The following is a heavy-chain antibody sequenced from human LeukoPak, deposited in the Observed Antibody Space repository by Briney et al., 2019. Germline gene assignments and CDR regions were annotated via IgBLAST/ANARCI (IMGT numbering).Heavy chain of an antibody. CDR3: AARRLWPRSNWFDP. J-gene: IGHJ5*02. V-gene: IGHV1-24*01. CDR1: VYTLTELS. D-gene: IGHD2-21*01. Sequence: ASVKVSCKVSVYTLTELSMHWVRQAPGKGLEWMGGFDPEDGETIYAQKFQGRVTMTEDTSTDTAYMELSSLRSEDTAVYYCAARRLWPRSNWFDPWGQGTLVTVSS. CDR2: FDPEDGET.